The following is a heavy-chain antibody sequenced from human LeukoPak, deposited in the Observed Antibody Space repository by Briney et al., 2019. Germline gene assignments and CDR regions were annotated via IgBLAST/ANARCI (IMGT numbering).Heavy chain of an antibody. J-gene: IGHJ2*01. V-gene: IGHV4-4*07. CDR2: IYTSGST. CDR1: GGSISSYY. CDR3: ARDSPDYYDSSGYYYFPYFDL. D-gene: IGHD3-22*01. Sequence: KPSETLSLTCTVSGGSISSYYWSWIRQPAGKGLEWIGRIYTSGSTNYNPSLKSRVTMSVDTSKNQFSLKLSSVTAADTAVYYCARDSPDYYDSSGYYYFPYFDLWGRGTLVTVSS.